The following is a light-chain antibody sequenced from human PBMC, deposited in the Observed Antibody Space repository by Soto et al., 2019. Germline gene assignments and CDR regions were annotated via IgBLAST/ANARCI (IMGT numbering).Light chain of an antibody. J-gene: IGKJ5*01. Sequence: ETVMTQSPATLSVSPGERVTLSCRASQSVRSNLAWYQQKPGQSPRLLIYGASTRATGIPARFSGSGSGTEFILTISSLQSEDFAVYYCQQSNNSPPITFGPGKRLQIK. V-gene: IGKV3-15*01. CDR2: GAS. CDR3: QQSNNSPPIT. CDR1: QSVRSN.